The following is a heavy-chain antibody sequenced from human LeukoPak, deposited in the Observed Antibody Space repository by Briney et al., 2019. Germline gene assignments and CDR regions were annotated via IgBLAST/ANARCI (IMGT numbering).Heavy chain of an antibody. J-gene: IGHJ5*02. CDR2: ISAYNGNT. CDR1: GYTFTSYG. D-gene: IGHD3-10*01. Sequence: GASVKVSCKASGYTFTSYGISWVRQAPGQGLEWMGWISAYNGNTNYAQKLQGRVTMTTDTSTSTAYMELRSLRSDDTAVYYCARVRRAVTMVRGVIIPNGWFDPWGQGTLVTVSS. CDR3: ARVRRAVTMVRGVIIPNGWFDP. V-gene: IGHV1-18*01.